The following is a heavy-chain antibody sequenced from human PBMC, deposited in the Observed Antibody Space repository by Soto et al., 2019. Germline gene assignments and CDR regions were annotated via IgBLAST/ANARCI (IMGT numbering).Heavy chain of an antibody. V-gene: IGHV1-18*01. CDR3: ASALPIPAVTTVGY. CDR1: GYTFTSYG. Sequence: QVQLVQSGAEVKKPGASVKVSCKASGYTFTSYGISWVRQAPGQGLEWMGWIRASNGNTHYAQKLQGRVTMTTDTSTSTAYMELRSLRSDDTAVYYCASALPIPAVTTVGYWGQGTLVTVSS. D-gene: IGHD4-17*01. J-gene: IGHJ4*02. CDR2: IRASNGNT.